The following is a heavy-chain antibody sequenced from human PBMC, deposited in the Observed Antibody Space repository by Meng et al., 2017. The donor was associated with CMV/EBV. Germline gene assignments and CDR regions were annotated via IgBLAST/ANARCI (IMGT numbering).Heavy chain of an antibody. V-gene: IGHV4-39*07. J-gene: IGHJ4*02. CDR2: IYYSGST. Sequence: LRLQESGPGLVKPSETLSLTCTGSGGSISSSSYYWGWIRQPPGKGLEWIGSIYYSGSTYYNPSLKSRVTISVDTSKNQFSLKLSSVTAADTAVYYCARGGIAAAGLHWGQGTLVTASS. CDR3: ARGGIAAAGLH. CDR1: GGSISSSSYY. D-gene: IGHD6-13*01.